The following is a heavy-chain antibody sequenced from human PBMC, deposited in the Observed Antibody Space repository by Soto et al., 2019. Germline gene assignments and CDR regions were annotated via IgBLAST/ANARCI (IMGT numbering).Heavy chain of an antibody. CDR1: GFTFSSYA. J-gene: IGHJ4*02. V-gene: IGHV3-23*01. CDR3: ARRTSGWYLDY. D-gene: IGHD6-19*01. Sequence: EVQLLESGGGLVQPGGSLRLSCAASGFTFSSYAMRWVRQAPGKGLEWVSTISGSGGSAYYADSVKGRFTISRDNSKNTLYLQMNSLRAEDTAVLYCARRTSGWYLDYWGQGTLVTVSS. CDR2: ISGSGGSA.